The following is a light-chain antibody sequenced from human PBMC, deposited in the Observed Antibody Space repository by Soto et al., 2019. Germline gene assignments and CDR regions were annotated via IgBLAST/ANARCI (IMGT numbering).Light chain of an antibody. CDR3: HQFNNPIT. V-gene: IGKV1-17*01. J-gene: IGKJ5*01. CDR2: AAS. Sequence: DIQMTQSASSLSASVGDRFTITCRASQDIGNNLGWYQQKPGNAPRRLIYAASSLQSGVPSRFSGSGSGTDFTLTISSLLPEDFATYYCHQFNNPITFGQGTRLEIK. CDR1: QDIGNN.